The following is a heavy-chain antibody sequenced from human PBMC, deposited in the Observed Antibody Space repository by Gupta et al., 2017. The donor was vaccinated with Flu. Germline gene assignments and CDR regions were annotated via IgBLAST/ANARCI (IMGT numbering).Heavy chain of an antibody. CDR3: AINPLYIQLACRLSGGTFVS. CDR1: GFTFSSYW. CDR2: TTQDGSEN. J-gene: IGHJ4*02. D-gene: IGHD5-18*01. Sequence: EVQLVESGGGLVQPGGSLRLSCAASGFTFSSYWMSWVRQAPGKGLEGVAHTTQDGSENYYVDSVMGRCTIARDNAKNSLHLQRNRVTAEESAVLLCAINPLYIQLACRLSGGTFVSGGQGTMVTVFS. V-gene: IGHV3-7*01.